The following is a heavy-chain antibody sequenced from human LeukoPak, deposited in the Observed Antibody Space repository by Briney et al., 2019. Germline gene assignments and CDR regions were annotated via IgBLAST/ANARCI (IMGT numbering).Heavy chain of an antibody. CDR3: AKDRGYYVDTGTINF. D-gene: IGHD2-15*01. Sequence: GGSLRLSCAASGLSFGAHAMHWFRQAPGMGLEWVSGVGGGGQRTHYADSVKGRFTISRDNSKNTLYLQMNSLRAEDTAVYYCAKDRGYYVDTGTINFWGQGTLVTVSS. V-gene: IGHV3-23*01. CDR1: GLSFGAHA. CDR2: VGGGGQRT. J-gene: IGHJ4*02.